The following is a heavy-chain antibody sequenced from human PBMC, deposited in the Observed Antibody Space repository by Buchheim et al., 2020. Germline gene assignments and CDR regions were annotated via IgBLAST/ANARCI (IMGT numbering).Heavy chain of an antibody. Sequence: EVQLLESGGGLVQPGGSLRLSCAASGLTFSSYAMSWVRQAPGKGLEWVSVISGSGSSTYYADSVKGRFTISRDNSKNTTYLQMNSLRADDTAVYYCVVVPAAIGYSYYYGLDVWGQGTT. V-gene: IGHV3-23*01. CDR3: VVVPAAIGYSYYYGLDV. D-gene: IGHD2-2*01. CDR1: GLTFSSYA. J-gene: IGHJ6*02. CDR2: ISGSGSST.